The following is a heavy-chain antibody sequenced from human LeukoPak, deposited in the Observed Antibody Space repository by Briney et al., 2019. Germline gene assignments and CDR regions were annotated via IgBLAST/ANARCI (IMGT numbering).Heavy chain of an antibody. Sequence: GGSLRLSCAVSGFTFSSYAMSWVRQAPGKGLEWVANIKQDGSEKYYVDSVKGRFTISRDNAKNSLYLQMNSLSAEDTAVYYCARAERRIVGATRHDAFDIWGQGTMVTVSS. J-gene: IGHJ3*02. CDR2: IKQDGSEK. CDR3: ARAERRIVGATRHDAFDI. CDR1: GFTFSSYA. V-gene: IGHV3-7*01. D-gene: IGHD1-26*01.